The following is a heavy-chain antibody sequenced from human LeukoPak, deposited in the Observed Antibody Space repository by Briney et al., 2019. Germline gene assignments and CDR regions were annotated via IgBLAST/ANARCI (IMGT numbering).Heavy chain of an antibody. CDR2: IVSGGST. CDR1: TDSISSGNYY. CDR3: ARVTGTPPYYYYGMDV. J-gene: IGHJ6*02. V-gene: IGHV4-39*07. Sequence: PSETLSLTCTVSTDSISSGNYYWGWVRQSPGQGLEWIGSIVSGGSTYHNPSLKSRVTISVDTSKNQFSLKLSSVTAADTAVYYCARVTGTPPYYYYGMDVWGQGTTVTVSS. D-gene: IGHD7-27*01.